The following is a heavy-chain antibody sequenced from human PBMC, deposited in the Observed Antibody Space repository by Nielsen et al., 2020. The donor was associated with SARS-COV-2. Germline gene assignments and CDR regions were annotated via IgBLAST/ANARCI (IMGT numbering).Heavy chain of an antibody. Sequence: GGSLRLSCAASGFTFSSYSMNWVRQAPGKGMEWGSSISSSSSYIYYADSVKGRFTISRDNSKNTLYLQMNSLRAEDTAVYYCARDRVAAAGMGLRGYYYYYGMDVWGQWTTVTVSS. D-gene: IGHD6-13*01. V-gene: IGHV3-21*01. CDR3: ARDRVAAAGMGLRGYYYYYGMDV. J-gene: IGHJ6*02. CDR2: ISSSSSYI. CDR1: GFTFSSYS.